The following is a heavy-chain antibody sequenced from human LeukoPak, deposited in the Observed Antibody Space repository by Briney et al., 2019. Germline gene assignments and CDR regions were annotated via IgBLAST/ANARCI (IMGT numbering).Heavy chain of an antibody. CDR3: ARAGLGYSYGYRYFYYAMDV. V-gene: IGHV3-7*04. Sequence: GGSLRHSCAALGFTFCSYWMTWVRQVLPKGLEWVANREKDGDGKYYVDSVRGRFTISRDNAENSLYLQMYSLRAEDTAVYYCARAGLGYSYGYRYFYYAMDVWGQGVTVTVSS. D-gene: IGHD5-18*01. CDR1: GFTFCSYW. CDR2: REKDGDGK. J-gene: IGHJ6*02.